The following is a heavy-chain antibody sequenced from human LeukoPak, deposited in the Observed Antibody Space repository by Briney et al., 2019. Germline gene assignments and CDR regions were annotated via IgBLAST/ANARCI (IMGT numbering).Heavy chain of an antibody. Sequence: ASVKVSCKASGGTFSSYAISWVRQAPGQGLEWMGIINPSGGSTSYAQKFQGRVTMTRDMSTSTVYMELSSLRSEDTAVYYCARGESNMIVVSGVDYWGQGTLVTVSS. J-gene: IGHJ4*02. CDR2: INPSGGST. CDR1: GGTFSSYA. CDR3: ARGESNMIVVSGVDY. D-gene: IGHD3-22*01. V-gene: IGHV1-46*01.